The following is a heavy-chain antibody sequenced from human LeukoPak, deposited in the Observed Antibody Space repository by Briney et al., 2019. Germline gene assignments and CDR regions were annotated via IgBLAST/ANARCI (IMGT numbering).Heavy chain of an antibody. CDR3: AAGSGAPGY. D-gene: IGHD3-10*01. J-gene: IGHJ4*02. V-gene: IGHV3-15*01. Sequence: PGGSLRLACAASGFTFRKAWMNWVRQAPGKGLEWVGRIKNRTEGGTTDHAAPVKGRFTISRDDSRNMVFLPMNRPNTGDTAVYFCAAGSGAPGYWGRGTLVTVSS. CDR1: GFTFRKAW. CDR2: IKNRTEGGTT.